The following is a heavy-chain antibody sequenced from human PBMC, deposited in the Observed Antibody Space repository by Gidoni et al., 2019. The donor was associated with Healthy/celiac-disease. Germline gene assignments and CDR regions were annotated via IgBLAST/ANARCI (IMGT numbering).Heavy chain of an antibody. Sequence: QEQLVQSGAEVKKPGASVKVSCQASGYTFTGYYMHWVRQDPGQGLEWMGWINPNSGGTNYAQKFQSRFTMTRDTSISPAYMELSRLRSDDTAVYYWARVRNNWHYYYGMDVWGQGTTVTVSS. CDR3: ARVRNNWHYYYGMDV. D-gene: IGHD1-20*01. CDR2: INPNSGGT. V-gene: IGHV1-2*02. J-gene: IGHJ6*02. CDR1: GYTFTGYY.